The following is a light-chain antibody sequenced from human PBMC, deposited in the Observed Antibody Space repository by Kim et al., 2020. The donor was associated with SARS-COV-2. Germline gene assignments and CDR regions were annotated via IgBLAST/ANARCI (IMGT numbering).Light chain of an antibody. V-gene: IGKV3-20*01. CDR2: GTS. CDR1: QSVSSRY. Sequence: SPGERATLSCRASQSVSSRYVAWYQLKPGQASRLLIYGTSRRAAGIPDRISGSGSGTDFTLTISRLEPEDFAVYYCQQHGISPWAFGQGTKVDIK. CDR3: QQHGISPWA. J-gene: IGKJ1*01.